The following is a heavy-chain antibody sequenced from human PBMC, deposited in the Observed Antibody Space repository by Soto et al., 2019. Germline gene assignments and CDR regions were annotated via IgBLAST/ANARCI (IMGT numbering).Heavy chain of an antibody. V-gene: IGHV4-34*01. CDR1: GGSFSGYY. CDR2: INHSGST. Sequence: QVQLQQRGAGLLKPSETLSLTCTVYGGSFSGYYWSWIRQPPGKGLEWIGEINHSGSTNYNPSLKSRVTISVDTSKNQFSLKLSSVTAADTAVYYCARDNGGGYNNWFDPWGQGTLVTVSS. CDR3: ARDNGGGYNNWFDP. D-gene: IGHD2-8*01. J-gene: IGHJ5*02.